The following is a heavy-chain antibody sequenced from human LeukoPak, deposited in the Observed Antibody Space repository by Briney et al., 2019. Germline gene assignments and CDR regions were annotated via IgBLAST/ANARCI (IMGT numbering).Heavy chain of an antibody. CDR3: ARGTTVATLYSFDY. V-gene: IGHV3-53*01. J-gene: IGHJ4*02. Sequence: GGSLRLSCAVSGFTVSSNYMSWVRQAPGKGLEWVSVIFSGGTTYYADSVKGRFSISRDKSKNTLFLQMNSLRVEDTAVYYCARGTTVATLYSFDYWGQGTLVTVSS. CDR1: GFTVSSNY. D-gene: IGHD4-23*01. CDR2: IFSGGTT.